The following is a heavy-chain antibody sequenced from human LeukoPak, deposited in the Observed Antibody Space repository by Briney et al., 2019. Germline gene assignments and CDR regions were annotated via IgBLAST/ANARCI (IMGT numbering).Heavy chain of an antibody. J-gene: IGHJ4*02. D-gene: IGHD3-9*01. V-gene: IGHV3-21*01. CDR1: GFTFSSYW. Sequence: PGGSLRLSCAASGFTFSSYWMHWVGQAPGEGREWVASISSRMISIDYADSVKDRFTISRDNARNLLYLQMNSLRAEDTAIYYCARLHDVLTGYLDYWGQGTLVTVSS. CDR2: ISSRMISI. CDR3: ARLHDVLTGYLDY.